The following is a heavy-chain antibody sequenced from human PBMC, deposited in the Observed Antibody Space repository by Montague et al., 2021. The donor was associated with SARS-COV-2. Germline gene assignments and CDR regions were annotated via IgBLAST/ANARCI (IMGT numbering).Heavy chain of an antibody. CDR3: VEIVGAADY. CDR2: INHSGST. CDR1: GGSFSGYY. V-gene: IGHV4-34*01. Sequence: SETLSLTCAVYGGSFSGYYWSWIRQPPGKGLEWIGEINHSGSTNYNPSLKSRVTISVDTSKNQFSLKLSSVTAADTAVYYCVEIVGAADYWGQGTPVTVSS. D-gene: IGHD1-26*01. J-gene: IGHJ4*02.